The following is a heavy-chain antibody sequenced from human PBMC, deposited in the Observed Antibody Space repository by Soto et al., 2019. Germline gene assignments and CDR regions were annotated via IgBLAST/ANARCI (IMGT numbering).Heavy chain of an antibody. J-gene: IGHJ4*02. CDR2: IDPSDSYT. D-gene: IGHD6-6*01. CDR1: GYSFTSYW. CDR3: ASVREYSSSSGFDY. Sequence: EVQLVQSGAEVKKPGESLRISCKGSGYSFTSYWISWVRQMPGKGLEWMGRIDPSDSYTNYSPSFQGHVTVSADKSISTAYLQWSSLKSSDTAMYYCASVREYSSSSGFDYWGQGTLVTVSS. V-gene: IGHV5-10-1*03.